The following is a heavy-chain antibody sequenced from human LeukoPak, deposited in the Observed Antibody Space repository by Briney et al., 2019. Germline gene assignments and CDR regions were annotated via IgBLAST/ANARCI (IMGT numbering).Heavy chain of an antibody. Sequence: GGSLRLSCAGSGFPFSSHGMNWVRQAPGKGREWVSGISPGGGPTYYADSVKGRFTISRDDPKNTLYLQMENLRAEDTAVYYCAKDGAWLRFDDWGQGTLVTVSS. CDR2: ISPGGGPT. CDR3: AKDGAWLRFDD. J-gene: IGHJ4*02. V-gene: IGHV3-23*01. D-gene: IGHD5-12*01. CDR1: GFPFSSHG.